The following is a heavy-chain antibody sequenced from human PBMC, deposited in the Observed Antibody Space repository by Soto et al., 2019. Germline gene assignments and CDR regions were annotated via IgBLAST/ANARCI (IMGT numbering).Heavy chain of an antibody. J-gene: IGHJ3*02. CDR1: GFTFGTYN. CDR3: ARQGYDHVWGSRQIIDAFDI. V-gene: IGHV3-48*01. D-gene: IGHD3-16*01. Sequence: GGSLRLSCAASGFTFGTYNMNWVRQAPGKGLEWISFIRSSGDSRYYADSVKGRFTISRDNAKNSLHLQMNSLRAEDTAVYYCARQGYDHVWGSRQIIDAFDIWGQGTMVTVSS. CDR2: IRSSGDSR.